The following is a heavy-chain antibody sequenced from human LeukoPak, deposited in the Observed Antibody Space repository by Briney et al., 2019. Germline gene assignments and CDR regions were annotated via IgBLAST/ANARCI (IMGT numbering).Heavy chain of an antibody. J-gene: IGHJ4*02. Sequence: GGSLRLSCAAYGFTFSGSAMHWVRPAPGKGLEYVSAISTNGGSTYYANSVKGRFTISRDNSKNTLYLQMGSLRAEDMAMYYCARGDSMIVVVKGFDSWGQGTLVTVSS. V-gene: IGHV3-64*01. CDR3: ARGDSMIVVVKGFDS. CDR1: GFTFSGSA. D-gene: IGHD3-22*01. CDR2: ISTNGGST.